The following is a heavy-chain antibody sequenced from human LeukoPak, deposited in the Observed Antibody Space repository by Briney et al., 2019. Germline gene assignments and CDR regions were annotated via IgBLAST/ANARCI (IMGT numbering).Heavy chain of an antibody. Sequence: SETLSLTCTVSSGSVSSGNYYWNGIRRPAGKGLEWIGAIYAGGNTDYNPSLKGRITVSLDTSKNQFSLKLTSVTAADTAVYYCARRGDVWGQGTTVTVSS. CDR2: IYAGGNT. D-gene: IGHD3-10*01. J-gene: IGHJ6*02. CDR3: ARRGDV. V-gene: IGHV4-61*02. CDR1: SGSVSSGNYY.